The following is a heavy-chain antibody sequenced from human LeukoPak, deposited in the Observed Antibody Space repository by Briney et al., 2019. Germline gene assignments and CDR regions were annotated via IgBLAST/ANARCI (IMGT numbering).Heavy chain of an antibody. V-gene: IGHV3-23*01. D-gene: IGHD1-1*01. CDR2: INPSGGNT. Sequence: PGGSLRLSCAGSGFTFSSNPLSWVRQAPGKGLEWVSAINPSGGNTYYADSVRGRFTISRDNSKNTLYLQMNTLRAEDTAAYYCATTKQARRYFDYWGQGTLVTVSS. J-gene: IGHJ4*02. CDR1: GFTFSSNP. CDR3: ATTKQARRYFDY.